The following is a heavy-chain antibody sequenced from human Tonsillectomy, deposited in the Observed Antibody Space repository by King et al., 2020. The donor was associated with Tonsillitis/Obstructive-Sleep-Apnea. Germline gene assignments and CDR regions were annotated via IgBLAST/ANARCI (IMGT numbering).Heavy chain of an antibody. D-gene: IGHD3-10*01. CDR2: IHYSGST. CDR3: ARSYGSGSYFDY. Sequence: QLQESGPGLVRPSETLSLTCTVSGGSISSYYWSWIRQPPGKGLEWIGYIHYSGSTKYNPSLKSRVTISVDTSKNQFSLKLSSVPAADTAVYYCARSYGSGSYFDYWGQGALVSVSS. V-gene: IGHV4-59*01. CDR1: GGSISSYY. J-gene: IGHJ4*02.